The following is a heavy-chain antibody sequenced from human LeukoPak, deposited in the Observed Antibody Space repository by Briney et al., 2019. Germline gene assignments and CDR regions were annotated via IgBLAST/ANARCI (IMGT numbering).Heavy chain of an antibody. J-gene: IGHJ4*02. V-gene: IGHV4-59*01. D-gene: IGHD5-18*01. CDR2: IYYSGST. CDR1: GGFISSYY. Sequence: SETLSLTCTVSGGFISSYYWSWIRQPPGKGLEWIGYIYYSGSTNYNPSLKSRVTISVDTSKNQFSLKLSSVTAADTAVYYCARDTAMLDYWGQGTLVTVSS. CDR3: ARDTAMLDY.